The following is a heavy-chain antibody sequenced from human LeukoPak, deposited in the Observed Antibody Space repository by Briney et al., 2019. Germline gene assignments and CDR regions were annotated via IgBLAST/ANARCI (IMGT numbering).Heavy chain of an antibody. CDR2: TSYDGSNK. Sequence: PGRSLRLSCAASGFTFSSYGMHWVRQAPGKGLEWVAVTSYDGSNKYYADSVKGRFTISRDNSKNTLYLQMNSLRAEDTAVYYCAKDSVEGSSWYGKRKYFQHWGQGTLVTVSS. CDR1: GFTFSSYG. J-gene: IGHJ1*01. V-gene: IGHV3-30*18. D-gene: IGHD6-13*01. CDR3: AKDSVEGSSWYGKRKYFQH.